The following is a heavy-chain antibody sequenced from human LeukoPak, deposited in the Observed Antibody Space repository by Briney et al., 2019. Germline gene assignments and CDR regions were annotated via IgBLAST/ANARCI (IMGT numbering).Heavy chain of an antibody. CDR2: INNYGSIT. D-gene: IGHD3-10*01. Sequence: GGSLRLSCAASGLTFSNYWMQWVRQAPGKGLVGVSRINNYGSITTYADSVKGRFTISRDNAKNTLYLQMNSLRAEDTAVYYCASLTSQYDYWGLGTLVTVSS. CDR3: ASLTSQYDY. CDR1: GLTFSNYW. J-gene: IGHJ4*02. V-gene: IGHV3-74*03.